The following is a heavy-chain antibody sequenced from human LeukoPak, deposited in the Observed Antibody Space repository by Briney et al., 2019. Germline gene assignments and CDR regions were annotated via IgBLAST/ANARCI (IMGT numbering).Heavy chain of an antibody. CDR1: GFIFSSYW. J-gene: IGHJ2*01. Sequence: GGSLRLSCAASGFIFSSYWMHWVRQVPGKGLVWVSRVYTDGTTTDFADSVKGRFTVSRDNAKNTLYLQMDSLRAEDTAMYYCARSVVSTYWYFDLWGRGTLVTVSS. CDR2: VYTDGTTT. CDR3: ARSVVSTYWYFDL. D-gene: IGHD4-23*01. V-gene: IGHV3-74*01.